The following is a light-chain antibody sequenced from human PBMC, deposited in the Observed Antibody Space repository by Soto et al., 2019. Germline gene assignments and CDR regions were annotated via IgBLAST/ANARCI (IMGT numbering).Light chain of an antibody. CDR2: EVT. CDR1: SRDIGNYNY. Sequence: QSALTHPDSVSGSPGQSITISCTGTSRDIGNYNYVSWYQHHPGKAPKLMIYEVTSRPSGVSDRFSGSKSGMTASLTISGHQPEDEADYFCASYRSANTLVVFGPGTKVTVL. V-gene: IGLV2-14*01. CDR3: ASYRSANTLVV. J-gene: IGLJ1*01.